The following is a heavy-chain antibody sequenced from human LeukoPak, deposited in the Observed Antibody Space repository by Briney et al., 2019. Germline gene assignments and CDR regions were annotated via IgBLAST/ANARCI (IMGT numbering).Heavy chain of an antibody. CDR1: GFTLSTFD. J-gene: IGHJ5*02. Sequence: GGSLRLSCAASGFTLSTFDMNWVRQAPGKGLEWVSSISTSSRYIYYRDSVKGRFTISRDDAKNSLYPQMNSLTVEDTAVYYCARADCSGSTCYLRHSWFDPWGQGTLVTVSS. D-gene: IGHD2-2*01. CDR3: ARADCSGSTCYLRHSWFDP. V-gene: IGHV3-21*06. CDR2: ISTSSRYI.